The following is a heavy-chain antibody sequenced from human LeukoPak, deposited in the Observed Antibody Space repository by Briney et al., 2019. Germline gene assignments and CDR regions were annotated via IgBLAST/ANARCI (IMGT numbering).Heavy chain of an antibody. V-gene: IGHV4-59*01. CDR2: IYYSGST. Sequence: SETLSLTCTVSGGSISSYYWSWIRQPPGKGLEWIGYIYYSGSTDYNPSLKSRVTISVDTSKNQFSLKLSSVTVADTAVYYCARGGVAGYDYAYYYYYMDVWGKGTTVTVSS. J-gene: IGHJ6*03. CDR1: GGSISSYY. D-gene: IGHD5-12*01. CDR3: ARGGVAGYDYAYYYYYMDV.